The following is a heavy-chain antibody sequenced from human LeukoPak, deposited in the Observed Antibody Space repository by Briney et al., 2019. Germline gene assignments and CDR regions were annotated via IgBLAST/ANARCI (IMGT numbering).Heavy chain of an antibody. V-gene: IGHV3-21*01. D-gene: IGHD2-2*01. J-gene: IGHJ4*02. Sequence: GGSLRLSCAASGFTFSSYSMNWVRQAPGKGLEWVSSISSSSSYIYYADSVKGRFTISRDNAKNSLYLQMNSPRAEDTAVYYCARGDIVVVPAAMIGNYWGQGTLVTVSS. CDR3: ARGDIVVVPAAMIGNY. CDR2: ISSSSSYI. CDR1: GFTFSSYS.